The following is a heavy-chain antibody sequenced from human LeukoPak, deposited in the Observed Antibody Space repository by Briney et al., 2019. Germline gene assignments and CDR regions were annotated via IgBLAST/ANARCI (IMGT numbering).Heavy chain of an antibody. V-gene: IGHV1-2*02. CDR2: INPNSGGT. CDR3: ARYSGYDPFDY. Sequence: EASVKVSCKASGYTFTGYYMHWVRQAPGQGLEWMGWINPNSGGTNYAQKFQGRVTMTRDTSISTAYMELSRLRSDNTAVYYCARYSGYDPFDYWGQGTLVTVSS. D-gene: IGHD5-12*01. J-gene: IGHJ4*02. CDR1: GYTFTGYY.